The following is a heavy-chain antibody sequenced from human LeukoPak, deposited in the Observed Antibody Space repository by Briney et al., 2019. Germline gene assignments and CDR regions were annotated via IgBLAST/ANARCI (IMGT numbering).Heavy chain of an antibody. CDR1: GGSISSYY. CDR3: ARLRDSSNTYYDFWSGYYTYSDY. Sequence: SETLSLTCTVSGGSISSYYWSWIRQPPGKGLEWIGYIYYSGSTYYNPSLKSRVTISVDTSKNQFSLKLSSVTAADTAVYYCARLRDSSNTYYDFWSGYYTYSDYWGQGTLVTVSS. V-gene: IGHV4-59*04. CDR2: IYYSGST. J-gene: IGHJ4*02. D-gene: IGHD3-3*01.